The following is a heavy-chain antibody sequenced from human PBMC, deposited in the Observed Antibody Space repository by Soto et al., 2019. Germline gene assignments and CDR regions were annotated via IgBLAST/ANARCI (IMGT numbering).Heavy chain of an antibody. D-gene: IGHD2-2*01. Sequence: ASVKVSCKASGYTFTSYGISWVRQAPGQGLEWMGWISAYNGNTNYAQKLQGRVTMTTDTSTSTAYMELRSLRSDDTAVYYCARDIVLVPAAPPPGEGLFDPWGQGTLVIVSS. CDR1: GYTFTSYG. CDR2: ISAYNGNT. J-gene: IGHJ5*02. CDR3: ARDIVLVPAAPPPGEGLFDP. V-gene: IGHV1-18*01.